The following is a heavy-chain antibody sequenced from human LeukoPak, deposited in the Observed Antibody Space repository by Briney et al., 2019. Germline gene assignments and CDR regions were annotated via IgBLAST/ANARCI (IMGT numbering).Heavy chain of an antibody. CDR2: IYYSGST. CDR3: ARVVYSSGWSVDY. J-gene: IGHJ4*02. Sequence: PSETLFLTCTVSGGSISSYYWSWIRQPPGKGLEWIGYIYYSGSTNYNPSLKSRVTISVDTSKNQFSLKLSSVTAADTAVYYCARVVYSSGWSVDYWGQGTLVTVSS. V-gene: IGHV4-59*01. D-gene: IGHD6-19*01. CDR1: GGSISSYY.